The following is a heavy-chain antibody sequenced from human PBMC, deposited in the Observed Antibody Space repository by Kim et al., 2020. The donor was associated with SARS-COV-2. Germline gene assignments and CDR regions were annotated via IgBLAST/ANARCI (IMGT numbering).Heavy chain of an antibody. D-gene: IGHD3-9*01. CDR3: ARRSSYYDILTGYYLDY. J-gene: IGHJ4*02. CDR1: GYSFTSYW. Sequence: GESLKISCKGSGYSFTSYWIGWVRQMPGTGLEWMGIIYPGDSDTRYSPSFQGQVTISADKSISTAYLQWSSLKASDTAMYYCARRSSYYDILTGYYLDYWGQGTLVTVSS. V-gene: IGHV5-51*01. CDR2: IYPGDSDT.